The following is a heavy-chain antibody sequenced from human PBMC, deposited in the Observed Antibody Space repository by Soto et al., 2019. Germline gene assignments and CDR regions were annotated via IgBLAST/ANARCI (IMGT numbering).Heavy chain of an antibody. V-gene: IGHV1-46*01. CDR2: INPSGGST. Sequence: SVKVSCKASGYTFTSYYMHWVRQAPGQGREWMGIINPSGGSTSYAQNFQGRVTMTRDTSTSTVYMELSSLRSEDTAVYYCAREPSSSSQPTPPLRYLDYWGQGTLVTVSS. CDR3: AREPSSSSQPTPPLRYLDY. D-gene: IGHD6-6*01. CDR1: GYTFTSYY. J-gene: IGHJ4*02.